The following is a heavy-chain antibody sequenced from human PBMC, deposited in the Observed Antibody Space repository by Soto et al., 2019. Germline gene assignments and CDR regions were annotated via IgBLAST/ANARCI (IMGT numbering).Heavy chain of an antibody. CDR2: IIPIFGTA. J-gene: IGHJ1*01. CDR3: ARGQRRYGYNAAGKYFQH. Sequence: ASVKVSCKASGGTFSSYAISWVRQAPGQGLEWMGGIIPIFGTANYAQKFQGRVTITADESTSTAYMELSSLRSEDTAVYYCARGQRRYGYNAAGKYFQHWGQRTLVTVSS. D-gene: IGHD5-12*01. V-gene: IGHV1-69*13. CDR1: GGTFSSYA.